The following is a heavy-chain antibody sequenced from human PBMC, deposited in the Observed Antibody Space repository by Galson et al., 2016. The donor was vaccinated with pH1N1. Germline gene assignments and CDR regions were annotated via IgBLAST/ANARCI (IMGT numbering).Heavy chain of an antibody. V-gene: IGHV3-23*01. CDR1: GFTFSSHA. Sequence: SLRLSCAASGFTFSSHAMNWVRQAPGKGLEWVSIISGSGGITYYADSAKGRFTISRDNSKSTLSLQVNSLRAEDTAIYYCAKQGPILTGLSTFARNYYHYMDVWGKGTTVTVSS. D-gene: IGHD2-15*01. J-gene: IGHJ6*03. CDR2: ISGSGGIT. CDR3: AKQGPILTGLSTFARNYYHYMDV.